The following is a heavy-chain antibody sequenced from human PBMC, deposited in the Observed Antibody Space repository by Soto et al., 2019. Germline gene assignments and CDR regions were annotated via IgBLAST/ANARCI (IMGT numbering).Heavy chain of an antibody. CDR2: IYYSGNIYYSGNT. CDR1: GGSISGYY. V-gene: IGHV4-59*01. Sequence: SETLSLTCTVSGGSISGYYWNWIRQSPGKGLEWIGYIYYSGNIYYSGNTNYNPSLKSRVTISVDRSKNQFSLKLTSVTVGDTAVYFCARDGRLMLRGFSFYNGMDVWGQGTTVT. CDR3: ARDGRLMLRGFSFYNGMDV. J-gene: IGHJ6*02. D-gene: IGHD3-10*01.